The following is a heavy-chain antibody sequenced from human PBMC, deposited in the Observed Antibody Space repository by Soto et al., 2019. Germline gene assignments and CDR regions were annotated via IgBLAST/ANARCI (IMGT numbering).Heavy chain of an antibody. D-gene: IGHD2-2*01. Sequence: GGSLRLSCAASGFTFSSYAMSWVRQAPGKGLEWVSAISGSGGSTYYADSVKGRFTISRDNSKNTLYLQMNSLRAEDTAVYYCAQRYCSSTSCYHDAFDIWGQGTMVTVSS. J-gene: IGHJ3*02. CDR3: AQRYCSSTSCYHDAFDI. CDR2: ISGSGGST. CDR1: GFTFSSYA. V-gene: IGHV3-23*01.